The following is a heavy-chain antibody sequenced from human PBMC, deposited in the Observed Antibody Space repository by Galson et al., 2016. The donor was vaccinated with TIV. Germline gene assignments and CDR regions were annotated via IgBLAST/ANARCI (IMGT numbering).Heavy chain of an antibody. CDR1: GFRFNSYALYA. D-gene: IGHD6-13*01. CDR2: ISDSGDST. CDR3: AREISRSYRDDAFDI. V-gene: IGHV3-23*01. J-gene: IGHJ3*02. Sequence: SLRLSCAASGFRFNSYALYAMSWVRQASGKGLEWVSAISDSGDSTYYADSVKGRFTISRDNSMNTLYLQMNSLRTEDTAVYYCAREISRSYRDDAFDIWGQGTMVTVSS.